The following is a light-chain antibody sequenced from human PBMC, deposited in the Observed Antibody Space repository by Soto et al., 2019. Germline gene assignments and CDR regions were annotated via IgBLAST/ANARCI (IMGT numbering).Light chain of an antibody. CDR3: QQYNGFPWP. Sequence: FVLTQSPGTLSLSPGERVTILCLASQSVSSTSLACYQQKPGQAPRLLIYDASSRATGIPDRFSGGGSGTEFTLTISSLQPDDFATYYCQQYNGFPWPFGQGTNVDIK. CDR2: DAS. J-gene: IGKJ1*01. V-gene: IGKV3-20*01. CDR1: QSVSSTS.